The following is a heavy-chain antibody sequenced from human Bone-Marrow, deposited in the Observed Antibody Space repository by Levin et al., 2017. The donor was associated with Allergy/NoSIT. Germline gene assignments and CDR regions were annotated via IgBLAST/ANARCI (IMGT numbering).Heavy chain of an antibody. CDR2: ISGGSGTI. V-gene: IGHV3-23*01. Sequence: QTGGSLRLSCADSRLTFNTYAMSWVRQAPGKGLEWLSAISGGSGTIQYADSVKGRFTISRDNSKNTLYLQMNSLRDEDTAVYYCASFAAGSLYFGMDVWGQGTTLTVSS. D-gene: IGHD6-13*01. CDR3: ASFAAGSLYFGMDV. J-gene: IGHJ6*02. CDR1: RLTFNTYA.